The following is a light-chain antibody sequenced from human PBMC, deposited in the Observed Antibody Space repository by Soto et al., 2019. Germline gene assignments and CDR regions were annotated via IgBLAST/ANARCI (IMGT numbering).Light chain of an antibody. V-gene: IGKV1-5*03. CDR2: MAS. Sequence: DIQMTQSPSALSCSVGDRVTISCRASQSISSYLNWYQQKPGKAPQLLIHMASILENGVPSRFSGSGSGTEFTLTISSLQPEDFATYYCQQYNVYYTFGQGTKVDIK. CDR3: QQYNVYYT. J-gene: IGKJ2*01. CDR1: QSISSY.